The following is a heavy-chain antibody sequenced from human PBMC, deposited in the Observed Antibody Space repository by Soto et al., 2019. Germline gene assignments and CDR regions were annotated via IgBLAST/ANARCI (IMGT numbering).Heavy chain of an antibody. Sequence: QVQLVASGGGVVQPGTSLSLSFVGSGFTFSSYVIHWVRQAPGKGMEWVALTSYDGRNNFYGDSVKGRFTSSSHNSRNTVELHMASLTFEATALYYCARWGTTGGLEVGGQGTLVSVSS. V-gene: IGHV3-33*05. D-gene: IGHD3-16*01. CDR2: TSYDGRNN. CDR3: ARWGTTGGLEV. CDR1: GFTFSSYV. J-gene: IGHJ4*02.